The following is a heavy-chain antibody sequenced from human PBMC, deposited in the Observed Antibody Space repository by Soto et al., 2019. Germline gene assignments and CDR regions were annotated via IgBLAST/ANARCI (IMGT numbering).Heavy chain of an antibody. V-gene: IGHV3-9*01. CDR2: ISWDSSTI. CDR3: VQGRYPTMATPLDH. D-gene: IGHD2-15*01. Sequence: EVQLVESGGGLVQPGRSLRLSCAASGFTFDNCGMNWVRQAPGKGLEWVAGISWDSSTIGYADSVKGRFIISRDDAKNSLYLQMDSLRGEDTALYYCVQGRYPTMATPLDHWGQGTQVIVSS. CDR1: GFTFDNCG. J-gene: IGHJ4*02.